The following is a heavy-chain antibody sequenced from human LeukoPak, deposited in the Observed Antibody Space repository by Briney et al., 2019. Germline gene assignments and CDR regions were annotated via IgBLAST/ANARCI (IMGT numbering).Heavy chain of an antibody. CDR1: GGSISSGGYY. CDR2: IYYSGST. CDR3: ARLVVIEAFDI. V-gene: IGHV4-31*03. D-gene: IGHD3-22*01. Sequence: PSETLSLTCTVSGGSISSGGYYWSWIRQHPGKGLERIGYIYYSGSTYYNPSLKSRVTISVDTSKNQFSLKLSSVTAADTAVYYCARLVVIEAFDIWGQGTMVTVSS. J-gene: IGHJ3*02.